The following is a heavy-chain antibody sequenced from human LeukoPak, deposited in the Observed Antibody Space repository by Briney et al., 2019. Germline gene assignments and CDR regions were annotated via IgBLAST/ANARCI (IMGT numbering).Heavy chain of an antibody. V-gene: IGHV1-2*02. Sequence: GASVKVSCKASAYTFTGYYMHWVRQAPGQGLEWMGWINLKSGGTNYAQKFQGRVTMTRDTSISTAYMELSRLRSDDTAVYFCARAPLYYYGSGILSDYYSYYMDVWGKGTTVIVSS. CDR1: AYTFTGYY. CDR2: INLKSGGT. D-gene: IGHD3-10*01. J-gene: IGHJ6*03. CDR3: ARAPLYYYGSGILSDYYSYYMDV.